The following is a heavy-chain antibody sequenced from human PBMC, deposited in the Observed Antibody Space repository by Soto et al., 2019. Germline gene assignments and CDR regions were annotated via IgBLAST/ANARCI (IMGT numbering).Heavy chain of an antibody. D-gene: IGHD1-26*01. CDR1: GYTFSSYA. CDR3: SRVDGTY. V-gene: IGHV1-3*01. CDR2: INAGNGNT. J-gene: IGHJ4*02. Sequence: ASVKVSCKASGYTFSSYAIHWVRQAPGQGLEWMGWINAGNGNTKYSQKFQGRVTITRDTSASTAYMELNSLRSEDTAVYYCSRVDGTYWGQGTLVTVSS.